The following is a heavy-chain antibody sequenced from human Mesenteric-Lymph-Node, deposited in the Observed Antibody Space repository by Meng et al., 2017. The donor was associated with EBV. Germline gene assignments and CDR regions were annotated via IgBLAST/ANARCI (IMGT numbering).Heavy chain of an antibody. CDR1: VGSINSFY. Sequence: QGHVQESGPGLVKPSDTLFLTCNVSVGSINSFYWSWILQPPGKGLEWIGYIYHSGSTNYNPSLKSRVTMSVDMSKNQFSLKLSSVTAADTAVYYCARGEVFDSWGQGTLVTVSS. CDR3: ARGEVFDS. CDR2: IYHSGST. J-gene: IGHJ4*02. V-gene: IGHV4-59*07.